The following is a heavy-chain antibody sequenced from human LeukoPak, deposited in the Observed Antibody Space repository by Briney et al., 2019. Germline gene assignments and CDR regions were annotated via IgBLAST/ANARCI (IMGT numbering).Heavy chain of an antibody. V-gene: IGHV1-69*04. CDR2: IIPILGIA. D-gene: IGHD3-10*01. CDR3: ARDRSGWLPLWFGEFVDAFDI. Sequence: SVKVSYKASGGTFSSYTISWVRQAPGQGLEWMGRIIPILGIANYAQKFQGRVTITADKSTSTAYMELSSLRSEDTAVYYCARDRSGWLPLWFGEFVDAFDIWGQGTMVTVSS. CDR1: GGTFSSYT. J-gene: IGHJ3*02.